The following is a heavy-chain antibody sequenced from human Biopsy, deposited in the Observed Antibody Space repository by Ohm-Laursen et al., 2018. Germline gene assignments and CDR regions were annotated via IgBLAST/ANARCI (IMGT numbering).Heavy chain of an antibody. J-gene: IGHJ5*02. Sequence: SETLSLTCTVYGDSFNHYYWAWIRQSPGGGLEWIGQVDPTVSSTDCNPSLRSRFAISADTSKNHFSLTLTSVNAADTAVYFCARGPPLISPPVPVPYHWFDPWGQGTLVTVSS. D-gene: IGHD3-10*02. V-gene: IGHV4-34*01. CDR1: GDSFNHYY. CDR2: VDPTVSST. CDR3: ARGPPLISPPVPVPYHWFDP.